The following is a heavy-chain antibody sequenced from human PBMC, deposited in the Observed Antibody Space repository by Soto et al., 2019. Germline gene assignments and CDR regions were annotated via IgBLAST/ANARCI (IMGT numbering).Heavy chain of an antibody. V-gene: IGHV5-51*01. D-gene: IGHD3-10*01. J-gene: IGHJ4*02. Sequence: PGESLKISCKGSGYSFTIYWIGWVRQMPGKGLEWMGIIYPGDSDTRYSPSFQGQVTISADKSISTAYLQWSSLKASDTAMYYCARRSITMVRGVIITPYFDYWGQGTLVTVSS. CDR3: ARRSITMVRGVIITPYFDY. CDR1: GYSFTIYW. CDR2: IYPGDSDT.